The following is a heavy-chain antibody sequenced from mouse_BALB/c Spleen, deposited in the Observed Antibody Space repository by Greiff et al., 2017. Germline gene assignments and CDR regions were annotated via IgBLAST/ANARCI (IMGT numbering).Heavy chain of an antibody. CDR3: ARHGNYAY. CDR2: ISSGGST. CDR1: GFTFSSYA. V-gene: IGHV5-6-5*01. Sequence: EVMLVESGGGLVKPGGSLKLSCAASGFTFSSYAMSWVRQTPEKRLEWVASISSGGSTYYPDSVKGRFTISRDNARNTLYLQMSSLRSEDTAMYYCARHGNYAYWGQGTLVTVSA. D-gene: IGHD2-1*01. J-gene: IGHJ3*01.